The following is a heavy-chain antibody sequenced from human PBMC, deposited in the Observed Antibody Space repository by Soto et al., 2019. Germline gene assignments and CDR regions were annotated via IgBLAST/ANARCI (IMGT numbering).Heavy chain of an antibody. CDR3: ASRDPGTSVDY. J-gene: IGHJ4*02. D-gene: IGHD1-7*01. CDR2: IYRTGST. Sequence: SETRSLTGAVAGGSLTSKNWWTWARQPTGQGLEWIGEIYRTGSTNYNPSLKSRVTISLDKSENQFSLKVTSLTAADTAVYYCASRDPGTSVDYWGQGTLVTVSS. CDR1: GGSLTSKNW. V-gene: IGHV4-4*02.